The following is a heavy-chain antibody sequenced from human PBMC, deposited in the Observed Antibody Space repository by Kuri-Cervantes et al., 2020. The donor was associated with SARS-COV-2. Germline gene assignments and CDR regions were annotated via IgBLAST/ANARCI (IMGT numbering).Heavy chain of an antibody. J-gene: IGHJ4*02. V-gene: IGHV4-39*01. CDR2: IYYSGST. CDR3: ASLLSYYDYVWGSYRYYSFDY. D-gene: IGHD3-16*02. CDR1: GGSISSSSYY. Sequence: ESLKISCTVSGGSISSSSYYWGWIRQPPGKGLEWIGSIYYSGSTYYNPSLKSRVTISVDTSKNQFSLKLSSVTAADTAVYYCASLLSYYDYVWGSYRYYSFDYWGQGTLVTVSS.